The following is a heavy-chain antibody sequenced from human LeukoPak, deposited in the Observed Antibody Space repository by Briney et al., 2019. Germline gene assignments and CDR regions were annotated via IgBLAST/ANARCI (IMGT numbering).Heavy chain of an antibody. CDR2: ISSSSSYI. Sequence: PGGSLRLSCAASGFTFSSYSMNWVRQAPGKGLEWVSSISSSSSYIYYAGSAKGRFTISRDNAKNSLYLQMNSLRAEDTAVYYCARERGYFDWLIPDYWGQGTLVTVSS. V-gene: IGHV3-21*01. CDR1: GFTFSSYS. CDR3: ARERGYFDWLIPDY. J-gene: IGHJ4*02. D-gene: IGHD3-9*01.